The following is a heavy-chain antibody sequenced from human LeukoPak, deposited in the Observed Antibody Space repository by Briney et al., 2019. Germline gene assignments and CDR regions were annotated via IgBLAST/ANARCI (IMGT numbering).Heavy chain of an antibody. CDR1: GYSISSGYY. V-gene: IGHV4-38-2*02. CDR2: IYHSGST. J-gene: IGHJ4*02. D-gene: IGHD3-16*01. CDR3: ARVEGAN. Sequence: SETLSLTCTVSGYSISSGYYWGWIRQPPGKGLEWIGSIYHSGSTYYNPSLESRVTISVDTSKNQFSLKLSSVTAADTAVYYCARVEGANWGQGTLVTVSS.